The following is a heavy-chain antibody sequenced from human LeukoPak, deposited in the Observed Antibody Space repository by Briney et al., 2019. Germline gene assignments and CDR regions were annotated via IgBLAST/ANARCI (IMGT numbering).Heavy chain of an antibody. D-gene: IGHD3-3*01. CDR1: GFTFSSYV. J-gene: IGHJ4*02. V-gene: IGHV3-23*01. CDR2: ISGSGGST. Sequence: GGSLRLSCAASGFTFSSYVMNWVRQAPGKGLEWVSAISGSGGSTYYADSVKGRFTISRDNSKNTLYLQMNSLRAEDTAVYYCAKAGITIFGVVNYFDYWGQRTLVTVSS. CDR3: AKAGITIFGVVNYFDY.